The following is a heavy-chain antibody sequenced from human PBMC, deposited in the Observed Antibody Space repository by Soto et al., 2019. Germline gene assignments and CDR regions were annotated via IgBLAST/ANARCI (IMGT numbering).Heavy chain of an antibody. CDR2: ISAYNGNT. Sequence: QVQLEQSGAEVKKPGASVKVSCKASGYTFTSYGISWVRQASGQGLEWMGWISAYNGNTNYAQKIQGRVTMTPDTSTSTAYMELRSRRSDETAVYYCARTNNWFDPWGQGTLVTVSS. CDR1: GYTFTSYG. V-gene: IGHV1-18*01. D-gene: IGHD1-7*01. J-gene: IGHJ5*02. CDR3: ARTNNWFDP.